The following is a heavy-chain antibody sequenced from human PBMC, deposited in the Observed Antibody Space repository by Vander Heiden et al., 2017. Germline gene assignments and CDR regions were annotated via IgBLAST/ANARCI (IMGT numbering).Heavy chain of an antibody. CDR1: GFRFSSWG. CDR2: VGHDGSYM. Sequence: QVQLVDTGGGVVTPGGSLRLSCAASGFRFSSWGMHWVRQTPGKGPEWVAVVGHDGSYMRYADSVKGRFTISRDNSKNTLYLQMNSLRAEDTAVYYCARDLGVGKYFDYWGQGTLVTVSS. J-gene: IGHJ4*02. D-gene: IGHD3-3*01. V-gene: IGHV3-33*01. CDR3: ARDLGVGKYFDY.